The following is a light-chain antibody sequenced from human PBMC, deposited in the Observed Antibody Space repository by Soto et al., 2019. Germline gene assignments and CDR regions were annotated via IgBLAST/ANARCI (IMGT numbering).Light chain of an antibody. V-gene: IGLV3-21*04. CDR2: YDS. CDR3: QVWDSSSDRV. J-gene: IGLJ2*01. Sequence: SSEPTQPPSVSVAPGKTARITCGGNNIGSKSVHWYQQKPGQAPVLVIYYDSDRPSGIPERFSGSNSGNTATLTISRVEAGDEADYYCQVWDSSSDRVFGGGTKLTVL. CDR1: NIGSKS.